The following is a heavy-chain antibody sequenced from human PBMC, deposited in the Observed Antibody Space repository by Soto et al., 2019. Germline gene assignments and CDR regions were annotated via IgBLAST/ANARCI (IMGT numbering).Heavy chain of an antibody. V-gene: IGHV3-30-3*01. CDR1: GFTFSSYA. D-gene: IGHD6-13*01. CDR2: ISYDGSNK. Sequence: QVQLVESGGGVVQPGRSLRLSCAASGFTFSSYAIHWVRQAPGKGLEWVAVISYDGSNKYYADSVKGRFTISRDNSKDTLYLQMNGLRAEDTAVYYCARVPTAAGHYFDYWGQGPLVTVSS. CDR3: ARVPTAAGHYFDY. J-gene: IGHJ4*02.